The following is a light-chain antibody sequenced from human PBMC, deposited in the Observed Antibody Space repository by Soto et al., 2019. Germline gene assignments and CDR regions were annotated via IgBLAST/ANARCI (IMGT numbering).Light chain of an antibody. J-gene: IGKJ1*01. CDR3: QQYHSFPT. CDR2: KTS. Sequence: DIQMTQSPSTLSASVEDRVTITCRASQSLDSWLAWYQQKPGKPPKLLIYKTSILEFGVPSRFSGSGSGTLFTLTISSLQPDDFATYYCQQYHSFPTFGQGTKVEIK. V-gene: IGKV1-5*03. CDR1: QSLDSW.